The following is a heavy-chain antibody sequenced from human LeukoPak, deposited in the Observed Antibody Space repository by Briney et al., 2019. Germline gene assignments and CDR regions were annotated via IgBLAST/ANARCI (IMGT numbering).Heavy chain of an antibody. J-gene: IGHJ4*02. Sequence: SETLSLTCTVPGGSISSGDYYWNWIRQPPGKGLEWIGYIYYSGSTYYNPSLKSRVTISVDTPKNQFSLKLSSVTAADTAVYYCARDHVVPAAILWGQGTLVTVSS. V-gene: IGHV4-30-4*08. CDR3: ARDHVVPAAIL. CDR2: IYYSGST. CDR1: GGSISSGDYY. D-gene: IGHD2-2*01.